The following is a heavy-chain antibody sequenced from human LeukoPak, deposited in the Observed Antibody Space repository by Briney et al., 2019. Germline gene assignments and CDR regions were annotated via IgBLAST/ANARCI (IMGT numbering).Heavy chain of an antibody. CDR1: GFTFSSYG. Sequence: GGSLRFSCAASGFTFSSYGIHWVRQAPGKGLEWVAVISNDGSSKYYADSLKGRFTISRDNSKNTLYLQMNSLRVEDTAVYYCAKEVYYDSSAFLDYWGQGTLVTVSS. V-gene: IGHV3-30*18. CDR3: AKEVYYDSSAFLDY. J-gene: IGHJ4*02. D-gene: IGHD3-22*01. CDR2: ISNDGSSK.